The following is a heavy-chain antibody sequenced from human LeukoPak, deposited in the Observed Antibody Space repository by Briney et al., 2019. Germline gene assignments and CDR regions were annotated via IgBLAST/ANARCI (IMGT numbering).Heavy chain of an antibody. CDR2: IYYSGST. D-gene: IGHD6-13*01. V-gene: IGHV4-39*01. Sequence: SETLSLTRSVSGGSISSSNYYWGWIRQPPGKGLEWIGSIYYSGSTHYNPSLKSRVTISVDTSKNQFSLKLSSVTAADTAVYHCARNSSDPYSSSAKRYNWFDPWGQGTLVTVSS. CDR3: ARNSSDPYSSSAKRYNWFDP. J-gene: IGHJ5*02. CDR1: GGSISSSNYY.